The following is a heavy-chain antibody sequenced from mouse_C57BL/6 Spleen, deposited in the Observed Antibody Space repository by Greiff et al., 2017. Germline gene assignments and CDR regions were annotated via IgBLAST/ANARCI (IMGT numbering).Heavy chain of an antibody. Sequence: VQLKQSGPELVKPGASVKISCKASGYSFTGYYMNWVKQSPEKSLEWIGEINPSTGGTTYNQKFKAKATLTVDKSSSTAYMQLKSLTSEDSAVYYCARPAQATWDYWGQGTTLTVSS. CDR3: ARPAQATWDY. V-gene: IGHV1-42*01. J-gene: IGHJ2*01. CDR2: INPSTGGT. D-gene: IGHD3-2*02. CDR1: GYSFTGYY.